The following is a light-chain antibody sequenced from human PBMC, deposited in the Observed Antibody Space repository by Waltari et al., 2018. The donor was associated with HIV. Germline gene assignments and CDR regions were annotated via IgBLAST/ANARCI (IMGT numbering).Light chain of an antibody. Sequence: DIQMTQSLSSVSASVGDRVTITCRASQGINNYLAWYQQKPGKAPKLLLYAASSLQSGVPSRFSGSASGTDFTLIISSLQPEDFATYYCQQGNSFPITFGQGTRLEIK. J-gene: IGKJ5*01. CDR1: QGINNY. CDR2: AAS. CDR3: QQGNSFPIT. V-gene: IGKV1-12*01.